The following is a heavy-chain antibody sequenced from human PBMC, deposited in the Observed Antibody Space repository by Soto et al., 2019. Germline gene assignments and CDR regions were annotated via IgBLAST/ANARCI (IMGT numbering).Heavy chain of an antibody. CDR3: AASTYDFWSGYPY. J-gene: IGHJ4*02. CDR2: IVVGSGNT. Sequence: GASVKVSCKASGFTFTSSAVHWVRQARGQRLEWIGWIVVGSGNTNYAQKFQERVTITRDMSTSTAYMELSSLRSEDTAVYYCAASTYDFWSGYPYWGQGTLVTVYS. CDR1: GFTFTSSA. D-gene: IGHD3-3*01. V-gene: IGHV1-58*01.